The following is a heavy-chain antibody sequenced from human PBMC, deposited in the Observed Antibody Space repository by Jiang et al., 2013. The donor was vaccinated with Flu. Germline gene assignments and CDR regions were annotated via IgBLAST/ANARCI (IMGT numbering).Heavy chain of an antibody. Sequence: QLLESGGGVVQPGRSLRLSCAASGFTFKNYGMHWVRQAPGKGLEWVAFILYNGINQYYADSVMGRFTISRDNSKNTVYLQLNSLRPEDTAVYYCAKDGGSYDSNDGDYFDYWGQGTLVTVSS. D-gene: IGHD3-22*01. CDR1: GFTFKNYG. V-gene: IGHV3-30*18. CDR2: ILYNGINQ. J-gene: IGHJ4*02. CDR3: AKDGGSYDSNDGDYFDY.